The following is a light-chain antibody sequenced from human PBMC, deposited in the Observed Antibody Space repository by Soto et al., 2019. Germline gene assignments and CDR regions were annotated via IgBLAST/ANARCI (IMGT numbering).Light chain of an antibody. CDR3: QQYNNWPPIT. J-gene: IGKJ5*01. CDR2: GAS. V-gene: IGKV3-15*01. CDR1: QSVSSN. Sequence: EIVMTQSPASVSVSPGEGAARACRASQSVSSNLAWYQQKPGQAPRLLIYGASTRATGIPARFSGSGSGTEFTLTISSLQSEDFAVYYCQQYNNWPPITFGQGTRLEI.